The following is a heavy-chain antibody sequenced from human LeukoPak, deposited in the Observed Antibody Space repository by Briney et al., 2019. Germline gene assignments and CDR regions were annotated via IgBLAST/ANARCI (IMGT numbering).Heavy chain of an antibody. J-gene: IGHJ4*02. CDR3: ARGRAGDAYFDY. CDR1: GYTFTSYD. V-gene: IGHV1-8*01. CDR2: MNPNSGNT. Sequence: ASVKVSCKASGYTFTSYDINWVRQATGQGLEWMGWMNPNSGNTGYAQKFQGRVTMTRNTSISTAYMELSSLRSEDTAVYYCARGRAGDAYFDYWGQGTLVTVSS. D-gene: IGHD3-16*01.